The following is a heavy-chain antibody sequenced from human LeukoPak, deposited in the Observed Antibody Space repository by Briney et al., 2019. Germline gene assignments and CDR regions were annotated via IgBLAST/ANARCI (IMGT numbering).Heavy chain of an antibody. V-gene: IGHV3-21*04. CDR3: ARDLSGDGYNEFDY. CDR2: ISTGNRHI. Sequence: GGSLRLSCAASGFTFSNYIMNWVRQAPGKGLELVSSISTGNRHIYYAASVKGRFTISRDDAKNSLYLHMNSLRAEDTAVYYCARDLSGDGYNEFDYWGQGTPVTVSP. D-gene: IGHD5-24*01. J-gene: IGHJ4*02. CDR1: GFTFSNYI.